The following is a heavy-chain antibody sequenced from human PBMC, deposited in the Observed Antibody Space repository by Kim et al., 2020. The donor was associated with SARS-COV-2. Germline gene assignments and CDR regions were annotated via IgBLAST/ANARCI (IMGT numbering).Heavy chain of an antibody. V-gene: IGHV3-23*01. D-gene: IGHD1-26*01. CDR3: AKVGGIVGAGQNRGYFDY. J-gene: IGHJ4*02. Sequence: ERGRFTISRDNSKNILYLQMNSLRAEDTAVYYCAKVGGIVGAGQNRGYFDYWGQGTLATVSS.